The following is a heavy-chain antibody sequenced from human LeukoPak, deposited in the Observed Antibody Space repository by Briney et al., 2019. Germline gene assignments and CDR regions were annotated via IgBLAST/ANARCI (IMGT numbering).Heavy chain of an antibody. J-gene: IGHJ4*02. V-gene: IGHV4-39*07. CDR3: ARTNMVRGVPHTHFDY. D-gene: IGHD3-10*01. CDR1: GGSISSNSYY. CDR2: IYYSGST. Sequence: SETLSLTCAVSGGSISSNSYYWGWIRQPPGKGLEWIGSIYYSGSTYYNPSLKSRVTISVDTSKNQFSLKLSSVTAADTAVYYCARTNMVRGVPHTHFDYWGQGTLVTVSS.